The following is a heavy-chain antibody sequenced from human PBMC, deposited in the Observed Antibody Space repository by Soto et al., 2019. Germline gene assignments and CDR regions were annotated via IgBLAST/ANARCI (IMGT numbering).Heavy chain of an antibody. J-gene: IGHJ4*02. D-gene: IGHD3-22*01. Sequence: QVQLVESGGGVVQPGRSLRLSCAASGFTFSSYAMHWVRQAPGKGLEWVAVISYDGSNKYYADSVKGRFTISRDNSKNTLYLQMNSLRAEDTAVYYCARDSFVGEDYYDSSGQLRYWGQGTLVTVSS. V-gene: IGHV3-30-3*01. CDR3: ARDSFVGEDYYDSSGQLRY. CDR2: ISYDGSNK. CDR1: GFTFSSYA.